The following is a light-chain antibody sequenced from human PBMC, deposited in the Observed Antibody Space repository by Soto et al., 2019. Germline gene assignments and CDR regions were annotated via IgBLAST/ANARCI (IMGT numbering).Light chain of an antibody. CDR2: EVS. CDR1: SNDVGSYDF. CDR3: ISFTNSHIYV. V-gene: IGLV2-14*01. Sequence: QSALTQPASVSGSPGQSITISCTGTSNDVGSYDFVSWYQQHPDKAPRLMIYEVSNRPSGVSDRFSGSKSGNTAPLTISGLQAEDEADYYCISFTNSHIYVFGTGTKLTVL. J-gene: IGLJ1*01.